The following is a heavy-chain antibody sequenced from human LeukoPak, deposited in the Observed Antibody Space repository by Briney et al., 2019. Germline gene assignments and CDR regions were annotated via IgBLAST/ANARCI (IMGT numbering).Heavy chain of an antibody. Sequence: GGSLRLSCAASGFTFSSYAMSWVRQAPGKGLEWVSVIYSGGSTYYADSVKGRFTISRDNSKNTLYLQVNSLRAEDTAVYYCARSRGAFDYWGQGTLVTVSS. V-gene: IGHV3-66*02. D-gene: IGHD5-12*01. J-gene: IGHJ4*02. CDR1: GFTFSSYA. CDR2: IYSGGST. CDR3: ARSRGAFDY.